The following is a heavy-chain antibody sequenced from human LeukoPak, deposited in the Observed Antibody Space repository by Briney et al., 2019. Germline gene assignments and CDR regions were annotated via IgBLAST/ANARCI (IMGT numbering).Heavy chain of an antibody. J-gene: IGHJ6*03. Sequence: SETLSLTCTVSGGSISSSSYYWGWIRQPPGKGLEWIGSIYYSGSTYYNPSLKSRVTISVDTSKNQLSLKLSSVTAADTAVYYCARTGQDSSSSYDYYYYYYIDVLGKGTTVTVSS. CDR1: GGSISSSSYY. CDR3: ARTGQDSSSSYDYYYYYYIDV. D-gene: IGHD6-6*01. CDR2: IYYSGST. V-gene: IGHV4-39*07.